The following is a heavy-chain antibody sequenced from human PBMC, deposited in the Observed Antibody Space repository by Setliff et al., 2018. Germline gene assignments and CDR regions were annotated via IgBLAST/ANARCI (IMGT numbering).Heavy chain of an antibody. CDR3: TRGSYYVTI. D-gene: IGHD3-16*01. J-gene: IGHJ4*02. CDR2: IRSKAYGGTT. CDR1: GFTFGDYA. V-gene: IGHV3-49*04. Sequence: PGGSLRLSCTASGFTFGDYAMSWVRQAPGKGLEWVGFIRSKAYGGTTEYAASVKGRFTISRDDSKSIAYLQMNSLKTEDTAVYYCTRGSYYVTIWGQGTLVTVSS.